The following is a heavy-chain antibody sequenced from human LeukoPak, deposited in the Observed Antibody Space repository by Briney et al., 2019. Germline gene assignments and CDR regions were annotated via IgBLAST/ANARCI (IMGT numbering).Heavy chain of an antibody. V-gene: IGHV4-59*11. D-gene: IGHD3-3*01. CDR3: ARVLQNYYYLDV. Sequence: SETPSLTCTVSGVSISSHYWSWVRQPPGKGLEWIGNIYDSESTHYKSSLKSRVTISVDTSKNQFSLRLRSVTAADTAVYYCARVLQNYYYLDVWGKGTTVTVSS. J-gene: IGHJ6*03. CDR2: IYDSEST. CDR1: GVSISSHY.